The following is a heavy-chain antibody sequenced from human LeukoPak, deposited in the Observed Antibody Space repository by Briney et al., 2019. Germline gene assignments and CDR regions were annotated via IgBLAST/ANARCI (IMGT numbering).Heavy chain of an antibody. CDR2: ISGSGGST. CDR3: AKYVVGATRAFDY. J-gene: IGHJ4*02. V-gene: IGHV3-23*01. Sequence: GGSLRLSCAASGFTFSSYAMSWVRQAPGKGLEWVSAISGSGGSTYYADSVKGRFTTSRDNSKNTLYLQMNSLRAEDTAVYYCAKYVVGATRAFDYWGQGTLVTVSS. CDR1: GFTFSSYA. D-gene: IGHD1-26*01.